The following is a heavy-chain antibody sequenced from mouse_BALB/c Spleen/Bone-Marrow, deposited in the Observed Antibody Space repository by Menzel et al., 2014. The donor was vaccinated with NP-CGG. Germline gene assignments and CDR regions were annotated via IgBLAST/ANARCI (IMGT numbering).Heavy chain of an antibody. D-gene: IGHD1-1*01. V-gene: IGHV5-17*02. CDR3: ARSTWSYYNGMDY. CDR2: ISGVSSTI. J-gene: IGHJ4*01. Sequence: EVMLVESGGGLVQPGGSRKLSCAASGFTFSNFGIHWVRQAPEKGLEWVAYISGVSSTIYYADTVKGRSTISRDNPKNTLFLQMTSLRSEDTAMYYCARSTWSYYNGMDYWGQGTSVTVPS. CDR1: GFTFSNFG.